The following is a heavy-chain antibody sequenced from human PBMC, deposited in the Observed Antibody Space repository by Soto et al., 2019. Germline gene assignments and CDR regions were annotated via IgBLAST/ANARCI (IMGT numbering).Heavy chain of an antibody. Sequence: EVQLVESGGGLVKPGGSLRLSCAASGFTFSSYSMNWVRQAPGKGLEWVSSISSSSSYIYYADSVKGRFTISRDNAKNSLYLQMNSLRAEDAAVYYCATEPSISDSTSLGESWGQGTLVTVSS. J-gene: IGHJ5*02. CDR2: ISSSSSYI. V-gene: IGHV3-21*06. D-gene: IGHD3-16*01. CDR1: GFTFSSYS. CDR3: ATEPSISDSTSLGES.